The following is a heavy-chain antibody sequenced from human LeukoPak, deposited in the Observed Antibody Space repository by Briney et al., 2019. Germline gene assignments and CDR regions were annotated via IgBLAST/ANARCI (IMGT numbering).Heavy chain of an antibody. J-gene: IGHJ4*02. V-gene: IGHV3-43*02. CDR1: GFHFDDYA. CDR2: ISGEGGST. Sequence: GGSLRLSRAASGFHFDDYAMHWVRQAPGKGLEWVSLISGEGGSTYYADSVKGRFTISRDNSKNSLYLQMNSLRTEDTALYYCAKDRGYSGYGHNFNYWGQGTLVTVSS. D-gene: IGHD5-12*01. CDR3: AKDRGYSGYGHNFNY.